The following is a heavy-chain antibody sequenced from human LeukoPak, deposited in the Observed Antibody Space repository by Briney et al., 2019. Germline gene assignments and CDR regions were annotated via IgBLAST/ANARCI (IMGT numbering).Heavy chain of an antibody. Sequence: GGSLRLSCAASGFTFSNYAMSWVRQAPGKGLEWVSSISSSSSYIYYADSVKGRFTISRDNAKNSLYLQMNSLRAEDTAVYYCARLRHYHDSSNYYYYYGMDAWGQGTAVTVSS. CDR1: GFTFSNYA. V-gene: IGHV3-21*01. J-gene: IGHJ6*01. CDR3: ARLRHYHDSSNYYYYYGMDA. D-gene: IGHD3-22*01. CDR2: ISSSSSYI.